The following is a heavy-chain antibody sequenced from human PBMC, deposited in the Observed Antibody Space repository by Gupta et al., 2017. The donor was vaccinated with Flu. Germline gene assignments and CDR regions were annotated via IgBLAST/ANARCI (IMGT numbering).Heavy chain of an antibody. V-gene: IGHV4-31*02. Sequence: STSYNPSLRSRVTMSMDTSNNQFSLKMTSVTAADTAVYFCARDWRVRGVITFDSWGQGTLVTVSS. CDR2: ST. CDR3: ARDWRVRGVITFDS. D-gene: IGHD3-10*01. J-gene: IGHJ4*02.